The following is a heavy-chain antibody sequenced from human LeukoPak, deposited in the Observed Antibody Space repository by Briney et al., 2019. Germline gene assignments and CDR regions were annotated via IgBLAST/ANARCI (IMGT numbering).Heavy chain of an antibody. CDR1: GGSFSGYY. J-gene: IGHJ4*02. CDR2: IYHSGST. CDR3: ATTTFRLGY. Sequence: SETLSLTCAVYGGSFSGYYWGWIRQPPGKGLEWIGSIYHSGSTYYNLSLKSRITMSIDTSKNQFSLKLTSVTAADTTVYYCATTTFRLGYWGQGTLVTVSS. V-gene: IGHV4-34*10. D-gene: IGHD2/OR15-2a*01.